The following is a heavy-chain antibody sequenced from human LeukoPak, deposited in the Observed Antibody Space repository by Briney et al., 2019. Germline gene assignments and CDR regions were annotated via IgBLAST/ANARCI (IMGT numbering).Heavy chain of an antibody. CDR1: GYTFTSYG. CDR2: INPNTGGT. Sequence: ASVKVSCKASGYTFTSYGISWVRQAPGQGLEWMGWINPNTGGTKYAQEFQGRVTMTGDTSLSIVQMELRSLTADDTAMYYCATPVPGYGALDVWGQGTMVTVSS. D-gene: IGHD3-9*01. CDR3: ATPVPGYGALDV. J-gene: IGHJ3*01. V-gene: IGHV1-2*02.